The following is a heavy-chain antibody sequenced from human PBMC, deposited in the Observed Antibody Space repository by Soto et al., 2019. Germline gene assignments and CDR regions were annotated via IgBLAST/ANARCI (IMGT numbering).Heavy chain of an antibody. D-gene: IGHD3-3*01. Sequence: GGSLRLSCVASGFTFSSYGMHWVRQAPGKGLEWVAVMSYDGSHEYYADSVKGRFTISRDNSKTILYLQMNSLRLEDTAVYYFAKGPVLRVVEAPLAILGGVDVWGQGAMVTVSS. CDR3: AKGPVLRVVEAPLAILGGVDV. J-gene: IGHJ6*02. V-gene: IGHV3-33*06. CDR2: MSYDGSHE. CDR1: GFTFSSYG.